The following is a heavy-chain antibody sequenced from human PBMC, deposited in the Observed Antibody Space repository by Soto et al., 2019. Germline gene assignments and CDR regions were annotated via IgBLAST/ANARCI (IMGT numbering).Heavy chain of an antibody. V-gene: IGHV3-15*07. CDR2: IRSKTAGGTA. CDR3: SHGYSQYFES. Sequence: GGSLRLSCAVSGVTLSNVWMNCVRQAPGEGPEWVGRIRSKTAGGTAEYAAPVKGRFTISRDDSENTLYLQMDSLVTEDTAVYYCSHGYSQYFESWGQGTLVTVSS. D-gene: IGHD5-18*01. CDR1: GVTLSNVW. J-gene: IGHJ4*02.